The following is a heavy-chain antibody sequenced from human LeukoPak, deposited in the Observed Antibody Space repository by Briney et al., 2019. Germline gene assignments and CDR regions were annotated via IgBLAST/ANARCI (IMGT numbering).Heavy chain of an antibody. Sequence: SETLSLTCTVSGGSISSGGYYWGWIRQHPGTGLEWIGYIYYSGSTYYNPSLKSRVTISVDTSKNQFPLKLSSVTAADTAVYYCARVVGSYVDYWGQGTLVTVSS. CDR1: GGSISSGGYY. CDR2: IYYSGST. V-gene: IGHV4-31*03. J-gene: IGHJ4*02. CDR3: ARVVGSYVDY. D-gene: IGHD3-10*01.